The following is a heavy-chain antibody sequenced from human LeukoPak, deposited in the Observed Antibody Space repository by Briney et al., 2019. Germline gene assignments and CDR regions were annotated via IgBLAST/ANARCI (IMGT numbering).Heavy chain of an antibody. CDR1: GGTFSSYA. J-gene: IGHJ4*02. CDR2: ISGSGGST. V-gene: IGHV3-23*01. Sequence: SCKASGGTFSSYAMSWVRQAPGKGLEWVSAISGSGGSTYYADSVKGRFTISRDNSKNTLYLQMNSLRAEDTAVYYCAKLRAAGTIYFDYWGQGTLVTVSS. CDR3: AKLRAAGTIYFDY. D-gene: IGHD6-13*01.